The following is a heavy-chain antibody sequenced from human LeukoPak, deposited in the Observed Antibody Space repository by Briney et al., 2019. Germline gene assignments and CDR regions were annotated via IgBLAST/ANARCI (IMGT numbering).Heavy chain of an antibody. V-gene: IGHV3-21*01. CDR1: GFTFSHYS. CDR2: ISSSSSYI. Sequence: GGSLRLSCAGSGFTFSHYSMNWVRQAPGKGLEWVSSISSSSSYIYYADSVKGRFTISRDNAKNSLYLQMNSLRAEDTAVYYCARGGGNYFDYWGQGTLVTVSS. CDR3: ARGGGNYFDY. D-gene: IGHD2-15*01. J-gene: IGHJ4*02.